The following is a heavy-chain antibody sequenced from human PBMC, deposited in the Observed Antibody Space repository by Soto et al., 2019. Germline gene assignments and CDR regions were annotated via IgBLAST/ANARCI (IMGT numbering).Heavy chain of an antibody. D-gene: IGHD3-3*01. Sequence: GGSLRLSCAASGSTFSNHFMTWIRHIPGKGLEWVSFITSNGASTNYADSVKGRFTISRDNAKNSLFLQMNNLRAEDTAMYYCARENYYFIDYCGPGTLATVSS. V-gene: IGHV3-11*06. CDR3: ARENYYFIDY. CDR2: ITSNGAST. J-gene: IGHJ4*02. CDR1: GSTFSNHF.